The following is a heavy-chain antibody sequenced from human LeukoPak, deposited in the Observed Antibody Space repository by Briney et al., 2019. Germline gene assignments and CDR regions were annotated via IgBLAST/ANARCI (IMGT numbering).Heavy chain of an antibody. CDR3: ARGPGSRYLDY. V-gene: IGHV4-61*01. J-gene: IGHJ4*02. CDR1: GGSVSSGSYY. Sequence: SETLSLTCTVSGGSVSSGSYYWSWIRQPPGKGLEWIGYIYYSGSTKYNPSLERRISISVDTSKNQFSLRLSSVTAADRAVYYCARGPGSRYLDYWGQGILVTVSS. D-gene: IGHD3-10*01. CDR2: IYYSGST.